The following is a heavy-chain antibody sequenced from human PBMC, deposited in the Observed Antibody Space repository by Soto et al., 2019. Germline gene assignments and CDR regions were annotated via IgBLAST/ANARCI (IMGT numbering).Heavy chain of an antibody. D-gene: IGHD3-22*01. CDR1: GGTFSSYA. J-gene: IGHJ3*02. V-gene: IGHV1-69*12. CDR2: ITPVFGTA. CDR3: AREYDSSGYYDAFAI. Sequence: QVQLVQSGAEVKKPGSSVKVSCKASGGTFSSYAVNWVRQAPGQGLEWMGGITPVFGTANYAQRFQGRVTITADESTSIAYMELSSLRSEDTAVYYCAREYDSSGYYDAFAIWGQGTMFTVSS.